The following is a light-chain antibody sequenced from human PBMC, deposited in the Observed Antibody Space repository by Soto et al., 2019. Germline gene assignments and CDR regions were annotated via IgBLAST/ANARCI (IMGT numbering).Light chain of an antibody. V-gene: IGLV1-44*01. CDR2: TDD. CDR3: AAWDDSLNGWV. Sequence: QSVLTQPPSASGTPGQRVTISCSGSSSNIGDNPVNWYQQLPGTAPKLLIYTDDQRPSGVPDRFSGSKSRTSASLAISGLQSEDEADYYCAAWDDSLNGWVFGGGTSSPS. J-gene: IGLJ3*02. CDR1: SSNIGDNP.